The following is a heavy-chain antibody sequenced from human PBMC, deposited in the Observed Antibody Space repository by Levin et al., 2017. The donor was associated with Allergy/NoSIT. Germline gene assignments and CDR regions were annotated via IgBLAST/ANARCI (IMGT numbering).Heavy chain of an antibody. D-gene: IGHD5-18*01. J-gene: IGHJ2*01. V-gene: IGHV4-59*01. CDR1: GGSISSSY. Sequence: SQTLSLTCTVSGGSISSSYWSWIRQPPGKGLEWIGYIYYSGSTNYNPSLKSRVTISVDTSKNQFSLKLSSVTAADTAVYYCARAKEDSYGTDWYFDLWGRGTLVTVSS. CDR2: IYYSGST. CDR3: ARAKEDSYGTDWYFDL.